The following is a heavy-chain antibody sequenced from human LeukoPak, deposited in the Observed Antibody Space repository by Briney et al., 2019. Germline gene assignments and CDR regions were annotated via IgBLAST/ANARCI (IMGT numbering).Heavy chain of an antibody. Sequence: GGSLRLSCAASGFTFSSDSMSWVRQAPGKGLEWISYIGSGSSPMFYADSVKGRFTISRDNSKNTLYLQMNSLRAEDTAVYYCAKRVHYDSSAAYFDYWGQGTLVTVSS. CDR2: IGSGSSPM. CDR3: AKRVHYDSSAAYFDY. D-gene: IGHD3-22*01. J-gene: IGHJ4*02. CDR1: GFTFSSDS. V-gene: IGHV3-48*01.